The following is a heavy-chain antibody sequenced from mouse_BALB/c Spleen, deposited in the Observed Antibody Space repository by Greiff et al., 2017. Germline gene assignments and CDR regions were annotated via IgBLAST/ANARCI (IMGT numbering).Heavy chain of an antibody. CDR1: GFTFSDYY. J-gene: IGHJ3*01. D-gene: IGHD2-1*01. CDR3: ASYGNYGWFAY. V-gene: IGHV5-4*02. Sequence: DVKLQESGGGLVKPGGSLKLSCAASGFTFSDYYMYWVRQTPEKRLEWVATISDGGSYTYYPDSVKGRFTISRDNAKNNLYLQMSSLKSEDTAMYYCASYGNYGWFAYWGQGTLVTVSA. CDR2: ISDGGSYT.